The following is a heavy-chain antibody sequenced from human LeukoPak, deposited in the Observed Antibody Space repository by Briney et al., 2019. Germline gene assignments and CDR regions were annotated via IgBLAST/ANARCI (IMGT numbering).Heavy chain of an antibody. Sequence: GGSLRLSCAASGFTFSSYSMMWVRQAPGKGLEWVSYISSSSTTIYYADSVKGRFTISRDNSRNTVYLQMDSLRAEDSAVYYCAKNAGYSYGLYYFDYWGQGTLVTVSS. V-gene: IGHV3-48*01. CDR2: ISSSSTTI. D-gene: IGHD5-18*01. J-gene: IGHJ4*02. CDR3: AKNAGYSYGLYYFDY. CDR1: GFTFSSYS.